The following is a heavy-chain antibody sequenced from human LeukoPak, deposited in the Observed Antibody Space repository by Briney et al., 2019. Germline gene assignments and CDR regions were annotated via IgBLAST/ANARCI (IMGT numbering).Heavy chain of an antibody. CDR2: IKQDGSEN. D-gene: IGHD6-19*01. V-gene: IGHV3-7*03. CDR3: ARSSGWVPDY. CDR1: GFTFSNYW. Sequence: GGSLRLSCAASGFTFSNYWMHWVRQAPGKGLEWVANIKQDGSENYYVDSVKGRFTISRDNAKNSLYLQMSSLRAEDTAVYHCARSSGWVPDYWGQGILVTVSP. J-gene: IGHJ4*02.